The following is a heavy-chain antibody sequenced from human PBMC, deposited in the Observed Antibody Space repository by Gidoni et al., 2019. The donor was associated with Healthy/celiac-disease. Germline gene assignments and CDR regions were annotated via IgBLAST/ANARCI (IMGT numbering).Heavy chain of an antibody. D-gene: IGHD3-9*01. CDR3: ARKGGILTVVGKYFQH. J-gene: IGHJ1*01. V-gene: IGHV4-34*01. CDR2: INHSGST. Sequence: QVQLQQWGAGLLKPSETLSLTCAVYGGSFSGYYWSWIRQPPGKGLEWIGEINHSGSTNYNPSLKSRVTISVDTSKNQFSLKLSSVTAADTAVYYCARKGGILTVVGKYFQHWGQGTLVTVSS. CDR1: GGSFSGYY.